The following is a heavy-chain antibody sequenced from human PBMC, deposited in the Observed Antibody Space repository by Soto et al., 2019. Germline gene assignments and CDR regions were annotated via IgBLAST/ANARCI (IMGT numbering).Heavy chain of an antibody. J-gene: IGHJ3*02. Sequence: ASVKVSCKASGYTFTSYAMHWVRQAPGQRLEWMGWINAGNGNTKYSQKLQGRVTITRDTSASTAYMELSSLRSEDTAVYFCARDWATKDGLFWSGYYPPNVDDAFDIWGQGTMVTVSS. V-gene: IGHV1-3*01. D-gene: IGHD3-3*01. CDR2: INAGNGNT. CDR3: ARDWATKDGLFWSGYYPPNVDDAFDI. CDR1: GYTFTSYA.